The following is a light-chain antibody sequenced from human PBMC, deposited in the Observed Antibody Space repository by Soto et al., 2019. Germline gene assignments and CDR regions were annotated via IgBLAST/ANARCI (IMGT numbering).Light chain of an antibody. CDR3: QQSYSTPPYT. J-gene: IGKJ2*01. CDR1: QSISSY. CDR2: AAS. Sequence: DVPMTQSPSSLSASVGDRVTITCRASQSISSYLNWYQQKPGKATKLLIYAASSLQSGVPSRFSCSGSGTDFTLTISSLQPEDFATYYCQQSYSTPPYTFGQGTKLEIK. V-gene: IGKV1-39*01.